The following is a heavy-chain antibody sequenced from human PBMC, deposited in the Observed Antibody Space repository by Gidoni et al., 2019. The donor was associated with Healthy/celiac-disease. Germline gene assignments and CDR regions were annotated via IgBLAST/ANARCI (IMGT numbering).Heavy chain of an antibody. Sequence: EVQLVESGGGLVQPGGSLRLSCAASGFTLSSCWMSWVRQAPGKGRERIGNTEQEASEKYYVDTVKGRFTIANENAKISLYLQINRLRAEDTAVYYCARGYYSSGWYHFDYWGQGTLVTVSS. CDR1: GFTLSSCW. J-gene: IGHJ4*02. V-gene: IGHV3-7*01. CDR3: ARGYYSSGWYHFDY. D-gene: IGHD6-19*01. CDR2: TEQEASEK.